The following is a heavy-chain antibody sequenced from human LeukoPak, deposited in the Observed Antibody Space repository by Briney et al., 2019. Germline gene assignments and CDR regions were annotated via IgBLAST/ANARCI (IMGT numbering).Heavy chain of an antibody. J-gene: IGHJ5*02. V-gene: IGHV3-53*01. CDR2: IYSYGST. Sequence: GGSLRLSCAASGFTVSSNYMSWVRQAPGKGLEWVSVIYSYGSTYYADSVKGRFTISRDNPKNTLYLQMNSLRAEDTAVYYCARTQGVVGAANSWGQGTLVTVSP. CDR3: ARTQGVVGAANS. D-gene: IGHD1-26*01. CDR1: GFTVSSNY.